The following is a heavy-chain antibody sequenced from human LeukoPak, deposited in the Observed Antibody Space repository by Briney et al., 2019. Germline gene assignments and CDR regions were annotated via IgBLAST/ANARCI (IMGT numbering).Heavy chain of an antibody. CDR2: ISSSSSYI. J-gene: IGHJ4*02. CDR3: ASGVTMVRGVIDDY. Sequence: GGSLRLSCAASGFTFSSYSMNWVRQAPGKGLEWASSISSSSSYIYYADSVKGRFTISRDNAKNSLYLQMNSLRAEDTAVYYCASGVTMVRGVIDDYWGQGTLVTVSS. D-gene: IGHD3-10*01. V-gene: IGHV3-21*01. CDR1: GFTFSSYS.